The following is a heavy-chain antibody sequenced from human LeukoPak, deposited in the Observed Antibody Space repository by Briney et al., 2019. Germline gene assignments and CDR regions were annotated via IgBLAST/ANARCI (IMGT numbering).Heavy chain of an antibody. CDR3: ARVSPKDAFDI. J-gene: IGHJ3*02. CDR1: GFTFSSYW. CDR2: IKQDGSEK. V-gene: IGHV3-7*01. Sequence: GGSLGLSCAASGFTFSSYWMSWVRQAPGKGLEWVANIKQDGSEKYYVDSVKGRFTISRDNAKNSLYLQMNSLRAEDTAVYYCARVSPKDAFDIWGQGTMVTVSS.